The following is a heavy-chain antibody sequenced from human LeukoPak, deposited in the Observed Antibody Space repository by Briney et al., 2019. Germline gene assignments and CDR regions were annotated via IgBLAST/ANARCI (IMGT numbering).Heavy chain of an antibody. CDR3: ARDSGSYDPIDY. D-gene: IGHD1-26*01. CDR1: GGSISSYY. J-gene: IGHJ4*02. Sequence: PSETLSLTCTVSGGSISSYYWSWIRQPPGKGLEWIGYIYYSGSTNYNPSLKSRVTISVDTSKNQFSLKLSSVTAADTAVYYCARDSGSYDPIDYWGQGTLVTVSS. V-gene: IGHV4-59*12. CDR2: IYYSGST.